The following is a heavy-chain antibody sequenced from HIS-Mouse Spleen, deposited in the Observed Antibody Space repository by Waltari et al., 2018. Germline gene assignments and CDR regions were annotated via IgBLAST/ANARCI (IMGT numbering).Heavy chain of an antibody. CDR2: ISAYNGNT. Sequence: QVQLVQSGAEVKKPGASLKVSCKASGYTFTSYGISWVGQAPGQGLEWMGWISAYNGNTNYAQKLQGRVTMTTDTSTSTAYMELRSLRSDDTAVYYCARSESRFLEWLDWFDPWGQGTLVTVSS. CDR1: GYTFTSYG. J-gene: IGHJ5*02. D-gene: IGHD3-3*01. CDR3: ARSESRFLEWLDWFDP. V-gene: IGHV1-18*01.